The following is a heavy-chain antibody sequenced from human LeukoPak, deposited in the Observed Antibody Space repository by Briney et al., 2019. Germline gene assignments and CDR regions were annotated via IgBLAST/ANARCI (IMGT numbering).Heavy chain of an antibody. CDR3: AKVGLPVTTILDYFDY. V-gene: IGHV3-30*04. CDR1: GFTFSSYA. CDR2: ISYDGSNK. Sequence: GRSLRLSCAASGFTFSSYAMHWVRQAPGKGLEWVAVISYDGSNKYYADSVKGRFTISRDNSKNTLYLQMNSLRAEDTAVYYCAKVGLPVTTILDYFDYWGQGTLVTVSS. D-gene: IGHD4-11*01. J-gene: IGHJ4*02.